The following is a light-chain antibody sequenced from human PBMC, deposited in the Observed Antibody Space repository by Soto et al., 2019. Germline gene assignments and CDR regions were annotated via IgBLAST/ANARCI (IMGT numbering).Light chain of an antibody. J-gene: IGKJ2*01. V-gene: IGKV1-39*01. CDR3: QQSYSTPLT. Sequence: DIQMTHSPSSLSASVGDRVTITCRASQSISSYLNWYQQKPGKAPKLLIYAASSLQSGVPSRFSRSGSGKDFTLTISSLQPEDFATYYSQQSYSTPLTFGPGNKVEIX. CDR1: QSISSY. CDR2: AAS.